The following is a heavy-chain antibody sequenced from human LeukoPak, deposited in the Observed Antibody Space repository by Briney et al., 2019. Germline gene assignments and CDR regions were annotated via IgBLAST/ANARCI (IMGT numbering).Heavy chain of an antibody. D-gene: IGHD2-15*01. CDR1: GGSISSSSYY. J-gene: IGHJ6*02. CDR3: ARGGCSGGSCYYHGMDV. CDR2: IYYSGTT. Sequence: SETLSLTCTVSGGSISSSSYYWGWIRQPPGKGLEWIGSIYYSGTTNYNPSLKSRVIISVDTSKNQISLRLSSVTAADTAVYYCARGGCSGGSCYYHGMDVWGQGTTVTVSS. V-gene: IGHV4-39*07.